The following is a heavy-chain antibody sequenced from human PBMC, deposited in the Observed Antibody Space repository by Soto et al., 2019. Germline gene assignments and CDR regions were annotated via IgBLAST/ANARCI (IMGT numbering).Heavy chain of an antibody. V-gene: IGHV3-23*01. CDR1: GFPFSIYA. CDR3: AKLIVGSGHGRRGDYDYSMDV. D-gene: IGHD4-17*01. CDR2: ISGSGGST. Sequence: GGSLRLSCAASGFPFSIYAMSWVRQSPGRGLEWVSAISGSGGSTYYADSVKGRFTISRDNSKNTLYLQMNSLRAEDTAVYYCAKLIVGSGHGRRGDYDYSMDVWDQGPTVTVSS. J-gene: IGHJ6*02.